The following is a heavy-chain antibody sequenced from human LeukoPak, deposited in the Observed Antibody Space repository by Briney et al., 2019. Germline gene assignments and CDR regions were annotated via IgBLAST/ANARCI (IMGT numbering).Heavy chain of an antibody. CDR3: AKKLFTGMGSYFDS. V-gene: IGHV3-23*01. CDR1: GFTFSTFS. Sequence: GGSLRLSCAASGFTFSTFSMSWVRQASGKGLEWVSTISDSGGIADYADSVNGRFTISRDNSKNTLDLQMNSLRAEDTALYYCAKKLFTGMGSYFDSWGQGTLVTVSS. CDR2: ISDSGGIA. D-gene: IGHD3-10*01. J-gene: IGHJ4*02.